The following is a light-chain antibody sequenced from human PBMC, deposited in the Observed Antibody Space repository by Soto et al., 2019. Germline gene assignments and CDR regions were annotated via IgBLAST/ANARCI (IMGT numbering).Light chain of an antibody. CDR3: QQYGDSLLT. Sequence: EAVLTQSPGTLYFSPREGATLCCRASQIVTGNFLAWYQQKPGQAPRLLRYDASTRATGIPDRFSGSGSGTDFTLIISRLEPEDFAVYYCQQYGDSLLTFGQGTKVDI. V-gene: IGKV3-20*01. CDR2: DAS. J-gene: IGKJ1*01. CDR1: QIVTGNF.